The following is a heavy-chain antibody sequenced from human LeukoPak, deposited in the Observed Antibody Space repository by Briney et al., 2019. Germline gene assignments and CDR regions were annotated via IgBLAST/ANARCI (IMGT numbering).Heavy chain of an antibody. V-gene: IGHV4-59*01. J-gene: IGHJ4*02. CDR1: GGSISSYY. CDR3: ARQSISGSSLSYFDY. D-gene: IGHD3-22*01. Sequence: SETQSLTCTVSGGSISSYYWSWIRQPPGKGLEWIGNIYDSGSTNYNPSLKSRVTISVDTSKNQCSLKLSSVTAADTAVYYCARQSISGSSLSYFDYWGQGTLVHVSS. CDR2: IYDSGST.